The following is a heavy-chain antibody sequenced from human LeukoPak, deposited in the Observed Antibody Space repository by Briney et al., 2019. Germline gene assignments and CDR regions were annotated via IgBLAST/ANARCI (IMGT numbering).Heavy chain of an antibody. CDR2: IHSGGDI. CDR3: ARDLTQTGDGDY. D-gene: IGHD7-27*01. CDR1: AFTVTSYF. Sequence: GGSLRLSCAASAFTVTSYFMGWVRQAPGKGLEWVSIIHSGGDIYYADSVKGRFTITRDTSKNTVFLQMNSLRAEDTAVYYCARDLTQTGDGDYWGQGTLVTVSS. V-gene: IGHV3-53*01. J-gene: IGHJ4*02.